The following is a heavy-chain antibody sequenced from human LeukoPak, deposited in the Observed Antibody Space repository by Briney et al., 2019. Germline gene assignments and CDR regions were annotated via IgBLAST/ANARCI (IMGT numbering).Heavy chain of an antibody. J-gene: IGHJ3*02. CDR1: GFTFGDYA. Sequence: GSLRLSCTASGFTFGDYAMSWFRQAPGKGLEWVGFIRSKAYGGTTEYAASVKGRFTISRDDSKSIAYLQMNSLKTEDTAVYYCTRARITMVRDAFDIWGQGTMATVSS. D-gene: IGHD3-10*01. V-gene: IGHV3-49*03. CDR2: IRSKAYGGTT. CDR3: TRARITMVRDAFDI.